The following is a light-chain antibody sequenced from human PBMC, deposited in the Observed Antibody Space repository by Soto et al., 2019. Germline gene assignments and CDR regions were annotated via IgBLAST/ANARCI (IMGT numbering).Light chain of an antibody. Sequence: AIRMTQSPSSFSASTGDRVTITCRASQGISSYLAWYQLKLGIAPKLLIYSASTLQSGIPSSFCGSGPGTDFTLTISCLQSEDFATYYCKQYYSYPRTFGQGTKVDIK. V-gene: IGKV1-8*01. CDR1: QGISSY. CDR2: SAS. J-gene: IGKJ1*01. CDR3: KQYYSYPRT.